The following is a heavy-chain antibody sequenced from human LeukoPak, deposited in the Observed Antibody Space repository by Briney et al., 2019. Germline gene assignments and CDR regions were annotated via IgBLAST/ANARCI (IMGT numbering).Heavy chain of an antibody. J-gene: IGHJ4*02. V-gene: IGHV3-30*03. CDR2: ISSDESTK. D-gene: IGHD1-26*01. CDR1: GFTFSNYD. CDR3: ATDPLVGAPALRY. Sequence: GRSLRLSCAASGFTFSNYDMHWVRQAPGKGLEWVAVISSDESTKYHEDSVKGRFTISRDNSKNTLYLQMNSLRAEDTAVYYCATDPLVGAPALRYWGQGTLVSVSS.